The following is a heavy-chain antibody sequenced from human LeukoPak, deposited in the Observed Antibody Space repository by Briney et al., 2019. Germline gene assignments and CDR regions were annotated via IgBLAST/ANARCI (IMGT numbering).Heavy chain of an antibody. CDR2: TYYRSKWYN. D-gene: IGHD1-26*01. CDR3: VRWGRGLDF. Sequence: SQTLSLTCGISGDSVSSNNTSWHWIRQSPSRGLEWLGRTYYRSKWYNDYAVSVKGRVTVNPDTSKNQFSPQLNSVTPEDTAVYYCVRWGRGLDFWGQGTLVTVSS. V-gene: IGHV6-1*01. J-gene: IGHJ4*02. CDR1: GDSVSSNNTS.